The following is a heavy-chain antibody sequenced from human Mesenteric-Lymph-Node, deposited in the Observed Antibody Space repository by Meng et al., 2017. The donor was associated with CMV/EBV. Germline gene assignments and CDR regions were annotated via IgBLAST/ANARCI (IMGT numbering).Heavy chain of an antibody. CDR2: IDGGGGST. V-gene: IGHV3-74*01. CDR3: ARDGGGFNSSPFDH. J-gene: IGHJ4*02. Sequence: AFGLPFSVFWMHWVRQTPGKGLVWVSRIDGGGGSTAYADSVQGRFTISRDNSDNMVYLQMNSLRADDTALYYCARDGGGFNSSPFDHWGQGTLVTVSS. CDR1: GLPFSVFW. D-gene: IGHD3-16*01.